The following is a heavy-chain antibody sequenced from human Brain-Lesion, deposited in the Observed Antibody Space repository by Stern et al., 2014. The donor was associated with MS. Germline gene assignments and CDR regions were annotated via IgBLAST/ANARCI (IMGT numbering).Heavy chain of an antibody. J-gene: IGHJ5*02. CDR2: VSPVGSNK. V-gene: IGHV3-30*18. CDR3: AKDRQYLTYFFDH. CDR1: GFTFGSCA. D-gene: IGHD2/OR15-2a*01. Sequence: VQLVQSGGGVVQPGGPLRLSCVASGFTFGSCALHWVRQAPGQGLEWVGGVSPVGSNKNYSDCLQGSFNIPPDNSQNTLYMQMSSLRPEDTAVYYCAKDRQYLTYFFDHWGQGSLVTVSS.